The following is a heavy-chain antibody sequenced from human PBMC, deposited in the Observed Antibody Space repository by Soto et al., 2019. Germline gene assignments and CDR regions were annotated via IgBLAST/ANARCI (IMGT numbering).Heavy chain of an antibody. D-gene: IGHD6-6*01. CDR1: GFTVSSNY. Sequence: EVQLVESGGGLVQPGGSLRLSCAASGFTVSSNYMSWVRQAPGKGLEWVSVIYSGGSTFYADSVRGRFTISRDNSKNTVDVQMKSLRDEDAGVYYCAREIGRGAAQTNYMDVWGKGTTVTVS. V-gene: IGHV3-66*01. J-gene: IGHJ6*03. CDR3: AREIGRGAAQTNYMDV. CDR2: IYSGGST.